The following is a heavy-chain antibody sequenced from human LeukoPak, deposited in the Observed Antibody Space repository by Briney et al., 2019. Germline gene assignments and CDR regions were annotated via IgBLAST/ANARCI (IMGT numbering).Heavy chain of an antibody. J-gene: IGHJ4*02. V-gene: IGHV3-15*01. CDR2: IKSKTDGGTT. D-gene: IGHD2-15*01. Sequence: GGSLRLSCAASGFTFSNAWMSWVRQAPGKGLEWFGRIKSKTDGGTTDYAAPVKGKFTISKDDSKNTLYLQMNSLKTEDTAVYYCTTANIVVVVAAGDYWGQGTLVTVSS. CDR3: TTANIVVVVAAGDY. CDR1: GFTFSNAW.